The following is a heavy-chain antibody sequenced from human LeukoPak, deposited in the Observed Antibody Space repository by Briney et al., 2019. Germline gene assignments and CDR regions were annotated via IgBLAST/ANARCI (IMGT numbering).Heavy chain of an antibody. V-gene: IGHV4-31*03. D-gene: IGHD3-22*01. J-gene: IGHJ5*02. CDR3: ARDPRYYDRSGLMS. CDR2: IYYSGST. CDR1: GGSISSGGYY. Sequence: PSQTLSLTCTVSGGSISSGGYYWSWIRQHPGKGLEWIGYIYYSGSTYYNPSLKSRVTISVDTSKNQFSLKLSSVTAADTAVYYCARDPRYYDRSGLMSWGQGTLVTVSS.